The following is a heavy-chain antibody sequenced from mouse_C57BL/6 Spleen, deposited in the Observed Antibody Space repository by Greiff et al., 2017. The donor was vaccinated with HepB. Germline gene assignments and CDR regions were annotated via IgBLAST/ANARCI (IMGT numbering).Heavy chain of an antibody. D-gene: IGHD1-1*01. Sequence: EVQLQQSGTVLARPGASVKMSCKTSGYTFTSYWMHWVKQRPGQGLEWIGAIHPGNSDTSYNQKFKGKAKLTAVTSASTAYMELSSLTNEDSAVYYCTRIPYYYGSSPVGYWGQGTTLTVSS. CDR3: TRIPYYYGSSPVGY. V-gene: IGHV1-5*01. CDR2: IHPGNSDT. CDR1: GYTFTSYW. J-gene: IGHJ2*01.